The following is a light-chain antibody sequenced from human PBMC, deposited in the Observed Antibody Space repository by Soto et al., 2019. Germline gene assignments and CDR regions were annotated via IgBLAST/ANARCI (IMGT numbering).Light chain of an antibody. V-gene: IGLV1-44*01. J-gene: IGLJ2*01. CDR2: NDN. CDR3: AAWDGSLKGVV. Sequence: QSVPTQAPSASGTPGQRVTISCSGSSSNIGTNTVNWYQQLPGTAPKLLIYNDNQRPLGVPDRFSGSKSDTSASLAISGLQSDDEADYYCAAWDGSLKGVVFGGGTKVTVL. CDR1: SSNIGTNT.